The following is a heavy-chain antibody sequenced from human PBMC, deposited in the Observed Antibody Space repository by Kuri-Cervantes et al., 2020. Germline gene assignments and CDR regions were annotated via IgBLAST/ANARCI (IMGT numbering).Heavy chain of an antibody. Sequence: GESLKISCAASGFTFSSYGMHWVRQAPGKGLEWVAVISYDGSNKYYADSVKGRFTISRDNSKNTLYLQMNSLRAEDTAVYYCAKAAPGYGDYGAIPPFDYWGQGTLVTVSS. D-gene: IGHD4-17*01. J-gene: IGHJ4*02. CDR1: GFTFSSYG. CDR3: AKAAPGYGDYGAIPPFDY. V-gene: IGHV3-30*18. CDR2: ISYDGSNK.